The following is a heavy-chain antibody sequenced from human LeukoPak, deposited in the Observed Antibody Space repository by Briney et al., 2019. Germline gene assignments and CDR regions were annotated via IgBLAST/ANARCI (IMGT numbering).Heavy chain of an antibody. V-gene: IGHV3-23*01. CDR3: AITFPLRYCSSTSCLIRD. CDR2: ISGSGGST. J-gene: IGHJ4*02. Sequence: PGGSLRLSCAASGFTFSSYAMSWVRQAPGKGLEWVSAISGSGGSTYYADSVKGRFTISRDNSKNTLYLQMNSLRAEDTAVYYCAITFPLRYCSSTSCLIRDWGQGTLVSVSS. CDR1: GFTFSSYA. D-gene: IGHD2-2*01.